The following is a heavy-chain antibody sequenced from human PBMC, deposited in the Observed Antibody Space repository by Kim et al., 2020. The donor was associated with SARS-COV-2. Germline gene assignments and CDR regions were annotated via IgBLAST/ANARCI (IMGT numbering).Heavy chain of an antibody. D-gene: IGHD3-9*01. Sequence: ASVKVSCKASGYTFTSYGISWVRQAPGQGREWMGWISAYNGNTNYAQKRQGRVTMTTDTSTSTAYMELRSLRSDDTAVYYCARDYYDILTGYSPLYYYYYGMDVWGQGTPVTVSS. J-gene: IGHJ6*02. CDR2: ISAYNGNT. CDR1: GYTFTSYG. V-gene: IGHV1-18*01. CDR3: ARDYYDILTGYSPLYYYYYGMDV.